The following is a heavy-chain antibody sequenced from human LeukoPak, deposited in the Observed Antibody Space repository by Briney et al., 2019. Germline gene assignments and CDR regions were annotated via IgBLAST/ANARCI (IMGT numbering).Heavy chain of an antibody. CDR3: ARAFRRYDILTGYSY. V-gene: IGHV3-33*01. D-gene: IGHD3-9*01. CDR1: GFTFSSYG. Sequence: GGSLRLSCAASGFTFSSYGMHRVRQAPGKGLEWVAVIWYDGSNKYYADSVKGRFTISRDNSKNTLYLQMNSLRAEDTAVYYCARAFRRYDILTGYSYWGQGTLVTVSS. CDR2: IWYDGSNK. J-gene: IGHJ4*02.